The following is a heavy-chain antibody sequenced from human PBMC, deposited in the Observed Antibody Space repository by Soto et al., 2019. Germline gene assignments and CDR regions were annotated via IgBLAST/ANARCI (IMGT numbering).Heavy chain of an antibody. V-gene: IGHV4-34*01. J-gene: IGHJ4*02. CDR1: GGSFSGYY. CDR3: ARGLPYDYVWGSYRPTYYFDY. CDR2: INHSGST. Sequence: SETMSLTCAVYGGSFSGYYWSWIRQPPGKGLEWIGEINHSGSTNYNPSLKSRVTISVDTSKNQFSLKLSSVTAADTAVYYCARGLPYDYVWGSYRPTYYFDYWGQGTLVTVSS. D-gene: IGHD3-16*02.